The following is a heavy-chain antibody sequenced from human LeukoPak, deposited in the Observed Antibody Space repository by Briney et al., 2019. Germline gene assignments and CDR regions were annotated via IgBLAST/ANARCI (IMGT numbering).Heavy chain of an antibody. CDR1: GFTFDDYT. Sequence: GGSLRLSCAASGFTFDDYTMPWVRQAPGKGLEWVSLISWDGGSTYYADSVKGRFTISRDNSKNSLYLQMNSLRTEDTALYYCAKDGAAAAGNYYYYGMDVWGQGTTVTVSS. CDR2: ISWDGGST. J-gene: IGHJ6*02. D-gene: IGHD6-13*01. CDR3: AKDGAAAAGNYYYYGMDV. V-gene: IGHV3-43*01.